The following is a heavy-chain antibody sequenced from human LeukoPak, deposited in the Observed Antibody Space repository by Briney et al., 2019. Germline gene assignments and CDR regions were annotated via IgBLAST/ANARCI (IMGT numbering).Heavy chain of an antibody. CDR3: ARDGEYCSAGCTSHSYSYGLDV. Sequence: GGSLRLSCPASGFAFSTYGMHWVRQAPGKGLEWVTIIRYDGSNKYYADSVKGRFTISRDDSKNTVYLQMNSLRAEDTSVYYCARDGEYCSAGCTSHSYSYGLDVWAKGPRSPSP. V-gene: IGHV3-33*01. CDR1: GFAFSTYG. CDR2: IRYDGSNK. J-gene: IGHJ6*02. D-gene: IGHD2-15*01.